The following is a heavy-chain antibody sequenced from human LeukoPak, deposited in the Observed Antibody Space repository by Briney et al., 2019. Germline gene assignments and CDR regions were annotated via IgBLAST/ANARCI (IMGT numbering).Heavy chain of an antibody. V-gene: IGHV3-21*04. CDR2: ISSSSSYI. CDR1: GFTSSSYS. CDR3: ARVQRPGDSSGYYHRGMDV. J-gene: IGHJ6*02. D-gene: IGHD3-22*01. Sequence: GGSLRLSCAASGFTSSSYSMNWVRQAPGKELEWVSSISSSSSYIYYADSVKGRFTISRDNAKNSLYLQMNSLRAEDTAVYYCARVQRPGDSSGYYHRGMDVWGQGTTVTVSS.